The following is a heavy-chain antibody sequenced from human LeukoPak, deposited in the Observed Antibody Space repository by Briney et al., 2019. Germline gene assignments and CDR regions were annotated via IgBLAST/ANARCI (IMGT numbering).Heavy chain of an antibody. CDR3: ARDLSGVAGYTYGRGIDY. Sequence: GGTLRLSCAASGFTFSSYGMSRVRQAPGKGLEWVANIKKDGSEKYYVDSVKGRFTISRDNAKTSLYLQMNSLRAEDTAVYYCARDLSGVAGYTYGRGIDYWGQGTLVTVSS. CDR2: IKKDGSEK. D-gene: IGHD5-18*01. J-gene: IGHJ4*02. V-gene: IGHV3-7*01. CDR1: GFTFSSYG.